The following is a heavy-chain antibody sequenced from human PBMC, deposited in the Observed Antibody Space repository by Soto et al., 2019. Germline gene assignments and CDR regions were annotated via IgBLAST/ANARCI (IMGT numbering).Heavy chain of an antibody. J-gene: IGHJ4*02. D-gene: IGHD2-15*01. V-gene: IGHV2-5*02. CDR2: IYWDDDK. CDR1: GFSLSTREVG. CDR3: PQVVVANPFDY. Sequence: QITLKESGPTLVKPTQTLTLTCTFSGFSLSTREVGVGWIRQPPGKALEWLALIYWDDDKRYSPSLKSRLTITKNNSKNQVVLTMTNMDHLDTAIYYCPQVVVANPFDYWGQGTLVSVS.